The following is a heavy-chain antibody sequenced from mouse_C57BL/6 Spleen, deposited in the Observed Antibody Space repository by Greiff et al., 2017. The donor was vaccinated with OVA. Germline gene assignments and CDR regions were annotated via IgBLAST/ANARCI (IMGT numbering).Heavy chain of an antibody. CDR3: ARSPYGSSFDY. Sequence: VKLMESGAELVRPGTSVKVSCKASGYAFTNYLIEWVKQRPGQGLEWIGVINPGSGGTNYNEKFKGKATLTADKSSSTAYMQLSSLTSEDSAVYFCARSPYGSSFDYWGQGTTLTVSS. V-gene: IGHV1-54*01. J-gene: IGHJ2*01. CDR1: GYAFTNYL. D-gene: IGHD1-1*01. CDR2: INPGSGGT.